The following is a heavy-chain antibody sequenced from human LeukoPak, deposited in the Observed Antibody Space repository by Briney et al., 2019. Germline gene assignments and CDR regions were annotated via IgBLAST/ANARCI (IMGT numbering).Heavy chain of an antibody. Sequence: ASVKVSCKASGYTFTGYYMHWVRQAPGQGLEWMGWINPNSGGTNYAQKFQGWVTMTRDTSISTAYMELSRLRSDDTAVYYCARAKSPTVTTELAYWGQGTLVTVSS. D-gene: IGHD4-17*01. J-gene: IGHJ4*02. CDR3: ARAKSPTVTTELAY. CDR2: INPNSGGT. CDR1: GYTFTGYY. V-gene: IGHV1-2*04.